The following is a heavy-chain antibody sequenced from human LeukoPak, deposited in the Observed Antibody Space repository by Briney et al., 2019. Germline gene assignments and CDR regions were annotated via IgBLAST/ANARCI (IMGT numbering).Heavy chain of an antibody. CDR1: GFTFASYW. CDR2: IKENGNEQ. D-gene: IGHD3-22*01. Sequence: PGGSLRLSCEASGFTFASYWMSWVRQAPGKGPEWVAHIKENGNEQYYADSVKGRFTISRDNVKQSLGLQMNSLRVEDTAVYYCARGNLYYFDSSGYYFKFDYWGQGTLVTVSS. V-gene: IGHV3-7*01. CDR3: ARGNLYYFDSSGYYFKFDY. J-gene: IGHJ4*02.